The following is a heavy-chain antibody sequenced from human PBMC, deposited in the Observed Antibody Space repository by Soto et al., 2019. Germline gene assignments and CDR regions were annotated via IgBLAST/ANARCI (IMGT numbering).Heavy chain of an antibody. Sequence: GGSLGLCCSASRVTFSIYAMHWLRQAPGKGLEYVSAISSNGGSTYYADSVKGRFTISRDNSKNTLYLQMSSLRAEDTAVYYCVKGALELLYYYYGIDVWGQGTTVTVSS. CDR3: VKGALELLYYYYGIDV. J-gene: IGHJ6*02. CDR2: ISSNGGST. CDR1: RVTFSIYA. D-gene: IGHD1-7*01. V-gene: IGHV3-64D*06.